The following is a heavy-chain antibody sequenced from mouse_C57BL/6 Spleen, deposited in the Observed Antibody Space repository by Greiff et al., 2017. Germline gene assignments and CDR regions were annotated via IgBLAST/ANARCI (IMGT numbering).Heavy chain of an antibody. J-gene: IGHJ2*01. CDR3: ARGDVRYFDY. CDR2: ISSGGSYT. CDR1: GFTFSSYG. Sequence: EVQGVESGGDLVKPGGSLKLSCAASGFTFSSYGMSWVRQTPDKRLEWVATISSGGSYTYYPDSVKGRFTISRDNAKNTLDLQMSSLKSEDTAMYYCARGDVRYFDYWGQGTTLTVSS. D-gene: IGHD3-3*01. V-gene: IGHV5-6*01.